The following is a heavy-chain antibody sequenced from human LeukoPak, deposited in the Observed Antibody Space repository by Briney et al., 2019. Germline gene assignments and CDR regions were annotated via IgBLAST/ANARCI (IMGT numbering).Heavy chain of an antibody. Sequence: GGSLRLSWAASGFIFSGYSMNWVRQAPGKGLEWVSSISSSSSSIYYADSVKGRFTISSDNTKKSLYLQMNSLRAEDTAVYYCAREGATAGSGYYFDYWGQGSLVTVSS. J-gene: IGHJ4*02. D-gene: IGHD6-13*01. CDR3: AREGATAGSGYYFDY. V-gene: IGHV3-21*01. CDR1: GFIFSGYS. CDR2: ISSSSSSI.